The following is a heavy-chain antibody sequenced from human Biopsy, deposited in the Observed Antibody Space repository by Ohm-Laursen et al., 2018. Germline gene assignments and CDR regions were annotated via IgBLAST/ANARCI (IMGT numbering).Heavy chain of an antibody. CDR1: GFSFTSSW. Sequence: GSLRLSCAASGFSFTSSWMTWIRQAPGRGLEWVATINPDASGKYYVDSAKGRFTVSRDNAKNSLYLQMDSLRDEDTALFYCARDFYYQRYDYWGQGTLVTVSS. CDR2: INPDASGK. D-gene: IGHD3-10*01. V-gene: IGHV3-7*01. CDR3: ARDFYYQRYDY. J-gene: IGHJ4*02.